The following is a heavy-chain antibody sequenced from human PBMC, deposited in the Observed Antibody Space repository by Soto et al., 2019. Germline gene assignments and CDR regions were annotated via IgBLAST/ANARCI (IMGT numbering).Heavy chain of an antibody. J-gene: IGHJ1*01. Sequence: EVQLLESGGGLVQPGGSLRLSCAASGFTFSSYAMSWVRQAPGKGLEWVSAISGSGSSTYYAVSVRGRFTISRDNSKNTLNLQMNSLRAEVTAVYYCAYLAADILSGHYQHQHWGQGTLVTVSS. D-gene: IGHD3-9*01. CDR3: AYLAADILSGHYQHQH. V-gene: IGHV3-23*01. CDR1: GFTFSSYA. CDR2: ISGSGSST.